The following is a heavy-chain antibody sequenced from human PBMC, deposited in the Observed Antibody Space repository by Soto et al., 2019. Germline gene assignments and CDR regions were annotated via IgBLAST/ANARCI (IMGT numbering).Heavy chain of an antibody. CDR3: ARVVPAAMGWFDP. V-gene: IGHV1-18*04. J-gene: IGHJ5*02. CDR2: ISAYNGNT. D-gene: IGHD2-2*01. Sequence: ASVKVSCKAFGYTFTDSYIHWVRQAPGQGLEWMGRISAYNGNTNYAQKLQGRVTMTTDTSTSTAYMELRSLRSEDTAVYYCARVVPAAMGWFDPWGQGTLVTVSS. CDR1: GYTFTDSY.